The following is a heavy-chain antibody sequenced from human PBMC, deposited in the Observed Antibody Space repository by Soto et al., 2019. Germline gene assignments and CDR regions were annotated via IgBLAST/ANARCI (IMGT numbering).Heavy chain of an antibody. CDR3: ARILRDTAMVYGMDV. V-gene: IGHV1-18*01. D-gene: IGHD5-18*01. CDR1: GYTFTSYG. J-gene: IGHJ6*02. CDR2: ISAYNGNT. Sequence: QVQLVQSGAEVKKPGASVKVSCKASGYTFTSYGISWVRQAPGQGREWMGWISAYNGNTNYAQKLQGRGTMTTDTSTSTAYMDLRSLRSDDTAVYYCARILRDTAMVYGMDVWGQGTTVTVSS.